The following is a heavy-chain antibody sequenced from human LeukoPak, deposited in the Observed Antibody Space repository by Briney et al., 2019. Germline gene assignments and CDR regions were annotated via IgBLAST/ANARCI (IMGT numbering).Heavy chain of an antibody. CDR2: ISYDGNNQ. Sequence: GRSLRLFCAASGFILSTYAMHWVRQAPGKGLEWVAVISYDGNNQYYEVAVKGRFTVSRDNSKDTLYLQMNSLRAEDTAVYYCAKMGEGYFDSLPLDYWGQGTLVTVSS. CDR3: AKMGEGYFDSLPLDY. D-gene: IGHD3-9*01. CDR1: GFILSTYA. J-gene: IGHJ4*02. V-gene: IGHV3-30*18.